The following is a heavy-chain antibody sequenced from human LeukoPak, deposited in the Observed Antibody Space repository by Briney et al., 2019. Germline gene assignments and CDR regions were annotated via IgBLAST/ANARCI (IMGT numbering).Heavy chain of an antibody. V-gene: IGHV3-30*18. Sequence: SGGSLRLSCAASGFTFSSYGMHWVRQAPGKGLEWVAVISYDGSNKYYADSVKGRFTISRDNSRNTLYLQMNSLRAEDTAVYYCANSGIVGSKGMDVWGQGTTVTVSS. J-gene: IGHJ6*02. D-gene: IGHD1-26*01. CDR3: ANSGIVGSKGMDV. CDR2: ISYDGSNK. CDR1: GFTFSSYG.